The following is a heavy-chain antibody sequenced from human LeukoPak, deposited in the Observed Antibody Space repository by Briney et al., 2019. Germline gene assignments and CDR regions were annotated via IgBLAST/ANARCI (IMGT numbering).Heavy chain of an antibody. V-gene: IGHV4-4*07. Sequence: SETLSLTCTVSGGSISSYYWSWIRQPAGKGLEWIGRIYTSGSTNYNPSLKSRVTISVDTSKNQFSLKLSSVTAADTAVYYCARDLPGYSSVWYGVPEYWGQGTLVTVSS. CDR2: IYTSGST. J-gene: IGHJ4*02. CDR1: GGSISSYY. D-gene: IGHD6-19*01. CDR3: ARDLPGYSSVWYGVPEY.